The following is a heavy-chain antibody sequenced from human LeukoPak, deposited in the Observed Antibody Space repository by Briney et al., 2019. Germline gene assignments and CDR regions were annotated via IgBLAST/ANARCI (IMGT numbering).Heavy chain of an antibody. CDR1: GFSLSEHY. Sequence: GGALRLSCAASGFSLSEHYLDWVRQAPRKGVEWGGRTRNKANIYTTEFAASVKGRFNISRDDSKNSLYLQMNSLKTEDTAVYYCVRLSDDYFDYWGQGTLVTVSS. V-gene: IGHV3-72*01. J-gene: IGHJ4*02. CDR3: VRLSDDYFDY. D-gene: IGHD2-21*01. CDR2: TRNKANIYTT.